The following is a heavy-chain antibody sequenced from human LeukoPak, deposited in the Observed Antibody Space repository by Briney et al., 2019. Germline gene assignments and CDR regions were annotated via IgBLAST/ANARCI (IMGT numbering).Heavy chain of an antibody. J-gene: IGHJ1*01. CDR2: IYYSGST. Sequence: SETLSLTCTVSGGSISSYYWSWIRQPPGKGLEWIGYIYYSGSTNYNPSLKSRLTMSVDTSKNQFSLKLSSVTAADTAVYYCARMGYYYDSSGYWEYFQHWGQGTLVTVSS. D-gene: IGHD3-22*01. CDR1: GGSISSYY. V-gene: IGHV4-59*12. CDR3: ARMGYYYDSSGYWEYFQH.